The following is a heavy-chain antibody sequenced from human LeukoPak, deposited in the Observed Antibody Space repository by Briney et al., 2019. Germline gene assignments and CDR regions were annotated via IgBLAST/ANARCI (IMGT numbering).Heavy chain of an antibody. Sequence: GGSLRLSCAASGFTFSSYAMHWVRQAPGKGLEWVAVISYDGSNKYYADSVKGRFTISRDNSKNTLYLQMNSLRAEDAAVYYCAREGFNNWFDPWGQGTLVTVSS. J-gene: IGHJ5*02. D-gene: IGHD3-10*01. CDR2: ISYDGSNK. CDR3: AREGFNNWFDP. V-gene: IGHV3-30-3*01. CDR1: GFTFSSYA.